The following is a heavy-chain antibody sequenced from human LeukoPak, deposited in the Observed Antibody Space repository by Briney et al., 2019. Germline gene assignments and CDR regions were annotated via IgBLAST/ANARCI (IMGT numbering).Heavy chain of an antibody. J-gene: IGHJ5*02. V-gene: IGHV3-30-3*01. D-gene: IGHD1-26*01. CDR1: GFTFSSYS. CDR3: ARSGSSYRDNWFDP. Sequence: PGGSLRLSCAASGFTFSSYSMHWVRQAPGKGPEWVALISNDGSNKNYADSVKGRFTISRDNSKNTLYLQMNNLRSEDSAVYYCARSGSSYRDNWFDPWGQGTLVIVSS. CDR2: ISNDGSNK.